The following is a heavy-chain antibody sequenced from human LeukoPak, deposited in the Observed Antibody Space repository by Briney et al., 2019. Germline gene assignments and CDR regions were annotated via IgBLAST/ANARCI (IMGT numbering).Heavy chain of an antibody. D-gene: IGHD1-7*01. CDR2: IYYDGSNE. CDR1: GITFSSYG. CDR3: ARTARELSD. Sequence: GGSLRLSCAASGITFSSYGMHWVRQAPGKGLEWVAVIYYDGSNEFYADSVKGRFTVTRDNAKSSLYLQMNSLRAEDTAVYYCARTARELSDWGQGTLVTVSS. V-gene: IGHV3-33*03. J-gene: IGHJ4*02.